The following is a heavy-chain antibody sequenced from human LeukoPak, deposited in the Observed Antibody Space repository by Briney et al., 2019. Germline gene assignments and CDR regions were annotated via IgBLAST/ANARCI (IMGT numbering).Heavy chain of an antibody. CDR3: ARAKIGEWELLY. CDR1: GFTFSSYA. CDR2: ISYDGSNK. Sequence: PGRSLRLSCAASGFTFSSYAMHWVRRAPGKGLEWVAVISYDGSNKYYADSVKGRFTISRDNSKNTLYLQMNSLRAEDTAVYYCARAKIGEWELLYWGQGTLVTVSS. J-gene: IGHJ4*02. V-gene: IGHV3-30*04. D-gene: IGHD1-26*01.